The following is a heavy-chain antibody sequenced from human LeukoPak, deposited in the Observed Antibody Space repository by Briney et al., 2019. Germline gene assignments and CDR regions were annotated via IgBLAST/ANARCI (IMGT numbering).Heavy chain of an antibody. J-gene: IGHJ4*02. D-gene: IGHD6-13*01. CDR3: AKGLRGSSYDY. CDR2: ISGSGGNT. Sequence: GASLRLSCAASGFTFNNFGMSWVRQAPGKGLEWVSGISGSGGNTNYADSVKGRFTISRDNSKNTLYLQMNSLRAEDTAVYYCAKGLRGSSYDYWGQGTLVTASS. V-gene: IGHV3-23*01. CDR1: GFTFNNFG.